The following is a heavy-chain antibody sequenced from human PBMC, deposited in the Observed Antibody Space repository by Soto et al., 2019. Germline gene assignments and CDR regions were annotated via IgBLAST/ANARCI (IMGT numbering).Heavy chain of an antibody. CDR2: ILYDGSKE. D-gene: IGHD2-21*01. CDR3: AKGLALMADH. Sequence: LRLSCTDSGFSFNTYVMDWVRRAPGKGLEWVARILYDGSKEYYADPVKGRFTISRDNSKNTLYLQMDRLRVEDTAVYFCAKGLALMADHWGQGTPVTASS. J-gene: IGHJ4*02. CDR1: GFSFNTYV. V-gene: IGHV3-30*18.